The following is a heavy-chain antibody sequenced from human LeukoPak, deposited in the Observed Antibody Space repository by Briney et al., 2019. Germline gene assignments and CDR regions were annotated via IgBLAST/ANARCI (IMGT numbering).Heavy chain of an antibody. CDR3: AGSSGSKAFDI. D-gene: IGHD6-19*01. CDR1: GGSFSGYY. V-gene: IGHV4-34*01. J-gene: IGHJ3*02. Sequence: KTSETLSLTCAVYGGSFSGYYWSWIRQPPGKGLEWIGEINHSGSTNYNPSLKSRVTMSVDTSKNQFSLKLSSVTAADTAVYYCAGSSGSKAFDIWGQGTMVTVSS. CDR2: INHSGST.